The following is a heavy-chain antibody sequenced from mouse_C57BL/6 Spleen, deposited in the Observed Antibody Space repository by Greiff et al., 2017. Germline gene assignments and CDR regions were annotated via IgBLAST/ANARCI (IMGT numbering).Heavy chain of an antibody. V-gene: IGHV1-50*01. CDR3: ARGGYYGSSYRDYAMDY. D-gene: IGHD1-1*01. CDR2: IDPSDSYT. CDR1: GYTFTSYW. Sequence: QVQLQQSGAELVKPGASVKLSCKASGYTFTSYWMQWVKQRPGQGLEWIGEIDPSDSYTNYNQKFKGKATLTVDTSSSTAYMQLSSLTSEDSAVYYCARGGYYGSSYRDYAMDYWGQGTSVTVSS. J-gene: IGHJ4*01.